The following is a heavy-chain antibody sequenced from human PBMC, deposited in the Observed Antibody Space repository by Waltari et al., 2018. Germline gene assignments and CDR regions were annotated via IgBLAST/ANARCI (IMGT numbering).Heavy chain of an antibody. D-gene: IGHD2-15*01. CDR1: GYTFTDYY. CDR2: VDPEDGET. J-gene: IGHJ6*03. V-gene: IGHV1-69-2*01. CDR3: ATFRRDSPQNYYYYMDV. Sequence: EVQLVQSGAEVKKPGATVNISCKASGYTFTDYYMHWVQQAPGKGLEWMGRVDPEDGETIYAEKFQGRVTITADTSTDTAYMELSSLRSEDTAVYYCATFRRDSPQNYYYYMDVWGKGTTVTVSS.